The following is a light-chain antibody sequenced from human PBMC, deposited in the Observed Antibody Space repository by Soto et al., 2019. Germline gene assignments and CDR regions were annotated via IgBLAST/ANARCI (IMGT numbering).Light chain of an antibody. CDR1: QSVSSTY. CDR3: QQYGSSGT. J-gene: IGKJ1*01. Sequence: ESVLPQSPGALSLSPGERPTVYCGASQSVSSTYLAWYQQKPGQAPRLLIYGASSRATGIQDRFSGSGSGTDFTLTIRRLEPEDFAVYYCQQYGSSGTFGQGTKVDIK. CDR2: GAS. V-gene: IGKV3-20*01.